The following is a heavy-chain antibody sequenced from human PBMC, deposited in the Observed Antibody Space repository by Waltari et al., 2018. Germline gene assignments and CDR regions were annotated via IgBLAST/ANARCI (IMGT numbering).Heavy chain of an antibody. J-gene: IGHJ4*02. CDR2: MNPNSGNT. CDR3: ARGLNGYYDILTGYYFDY. V-gene: IGHV1-8*03. CDR1: GYTFTSYD. Sequence: QVQLVQSGAEVKKPGASVKVSCKASGYTFTSYDINWVRQATGQGLEWMGWMNPNSGNTGYAQKFQGRVTITRNTSISTAYMELSSLRSEDTAVYYCARGLNGYYDILTGYYFDYWGQGTLVTVSS. D-gene: IGHD3-9*01.